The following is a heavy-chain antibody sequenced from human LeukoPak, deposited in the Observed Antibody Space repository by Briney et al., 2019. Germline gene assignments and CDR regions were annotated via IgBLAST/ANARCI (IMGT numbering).Heavy chain of an antibody. D-gene: IGHD3-22*01. V-gene: IGHV1-18*01. CDR3: ARDQYYDSKGWFDP. Sequence: ASVKVSCKSSGYTFDSYGITWVRQAPGQGLEWMGWIHTYNGHTNYAQKLQGRVTMTTDTSTSTAYMELRSLRSDDTAVYYCARDQYYDSKGWFDPWGQGTLVTVSS. J-gene: IGHJ5*02. CDR2: IHTYNGHT. CDR1: GYTFDSYG.